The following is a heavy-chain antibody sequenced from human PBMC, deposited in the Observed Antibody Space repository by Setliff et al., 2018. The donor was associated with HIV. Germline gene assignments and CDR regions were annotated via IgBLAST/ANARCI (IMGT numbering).Heavy chain of an antibody. CDR2: VNPSDGST. V-gene: IGHV1-46*01. Sequence: GASVKVSCKASGYTFTNYFIHWVRQAPGQGLEWMEIVNPSDGSTSNSQKFQGRVTMTRDTSTSTVYMELRSLRSDDTAVYFCARLGSGWSDSYYYAMDIWGQGTTVTAP. D-gene: IGHD6-19*01. CDR3: ARLGSGWSDSYYYAMDI. CDR1: GYTFTNYF. J-gene: IGHJ6*02.